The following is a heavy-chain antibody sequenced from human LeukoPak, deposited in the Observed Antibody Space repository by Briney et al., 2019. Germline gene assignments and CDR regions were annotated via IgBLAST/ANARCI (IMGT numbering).Heavy chain of an antibody. D-gene: IGHD5-18*01. Sequence: GGSLRLSCAASGFTFSTSWMTWVRQAPGKGLEWVANIRHDGGEIYYVDSVKGRFSISRDNAKNSLYLQMNSLRAEDTAVYYCARDPAPHSAHLPHFDYWGQGILVTVSS. J-gene: IGHJ4*02. CDR3: ARDPAPHSAHLPHFDY. CDR2: IRHDGGEI. V-gene: IGHV3-7*01. CDR1: GFTFSTSW.